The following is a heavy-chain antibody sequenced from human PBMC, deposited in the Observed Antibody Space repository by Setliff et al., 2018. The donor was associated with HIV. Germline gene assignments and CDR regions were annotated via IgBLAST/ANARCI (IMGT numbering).Heavy chain of an antibody. CDR2: ISGGGIT. V-gene: IGHV3-23*01. Sequence: LRLSCAASGFTFSNYAMTWVRQAPGTGLECVSAISGGGITYYADSVKGRFTISRDNSKNTLYLQMNSLRVEDTALYYCAKDYLSSSTWYGGLGYWGLGTLVTVSS. CDR3: AKDYLSSSTWYGGLGY. J-gene: IGHJ4*02. CDR1: GFTFSNYA. D-gene: IGHD6-13*01.